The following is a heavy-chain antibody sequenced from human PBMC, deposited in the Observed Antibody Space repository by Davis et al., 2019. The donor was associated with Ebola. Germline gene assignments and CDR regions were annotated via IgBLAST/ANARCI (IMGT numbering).Heavy chain of an antibody. D-gene: IGHD2-8*01. V-gene: IGHV1-46*01. CDR1: GGTFSSYA. CDR3: ARDCTNGVCYIDY. Sequence: AASVKVSCKASGGTFSSYAISWVRQAPGQGLEWMGIINPSGGSTSYAQKFQGRVTMTRDTSTSTVYMELSSLRSEDTAVYYCARDCTNGVCYIDYWGQGTLVTVSS. CDR2: INPSGGST. J-gene: IGHJ4*02.